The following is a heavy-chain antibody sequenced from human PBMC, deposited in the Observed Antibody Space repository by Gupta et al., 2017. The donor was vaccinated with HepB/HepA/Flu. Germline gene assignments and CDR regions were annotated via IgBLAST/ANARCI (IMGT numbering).Heavy chain of an antibody. D-gene: IGHD3-9*01. V-gene: IGHV3-30*18. Sequence: QVQLVESGGGVVQPGRSLRLSCAASGFSFSSHGMQWVRQAPGKGLEWVALISYDGSNKYYADFVKGRFTISRDNSKNTLYLQMNSLRAEDTAVYYCAKGGATGWDTIDYWGQGTLVTVSS. CDR1: GFSFSSHG. CDR3: AKGGATGWDTIDY. J-gene: IGHJ4*02. CDR2: ISYDGSNK.